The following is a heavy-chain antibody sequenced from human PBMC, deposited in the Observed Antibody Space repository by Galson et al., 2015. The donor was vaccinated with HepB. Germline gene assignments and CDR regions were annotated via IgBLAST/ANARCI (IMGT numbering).Heavy chain of an antibody. CDR2: IFPGDSKT. J-gene: IGHJ4*01. CDR3: ARLSSRVAGPTRVYDF. CDR1: GYTFTNYW. V-gene: IGHV5-51*01. Sequence: QSGAEVKKPGESLRISCEGSGYTFTNYWIGWVRQVPGKGLEWMGIIFPGDSKTIYSPSFQGQFLISVDKSISTAYLHWGSLMASDTAIYYCARLSSRVAGPTRVYDFWGHGTQVTVSS. D-gene: IGHD2-15*01.